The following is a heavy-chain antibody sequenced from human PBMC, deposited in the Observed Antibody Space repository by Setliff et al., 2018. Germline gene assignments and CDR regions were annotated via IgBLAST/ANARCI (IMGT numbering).Heavy chain of an antibody. D-gene: IGHD3-10*01. Sequence: SETLSLTCTVSGGSISSGTNYRSWIRQPAGRGLEWIGHIDPSGNTNYQPSLKSRVTISGDTSKNQFSLKLTSVTAADTAVYYCARSLGSGSYYNSRPFYSDYWGQGTLVTVSS. CDR2: IDPSGNT. CDR1: GGSISSGTNY. CDR3: ARSLGSGSYYNSRPFYSDY. V-gene: IGHV4-61*09. J-gene: IGHJ4*02.